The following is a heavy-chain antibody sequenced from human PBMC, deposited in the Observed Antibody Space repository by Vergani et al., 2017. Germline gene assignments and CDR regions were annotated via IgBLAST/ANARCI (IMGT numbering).Heavy chain of an antibody. Sequence: QVQMVQSGTELKEPGSSVKVSCKASGGIFSGYSITWVRPAPGQRLEWMGGIIPVFGSVNYAQKFQDRVTITADEIMTTAYMELSSLRSEDTAVYYCARGSPYCSSTSCQIHYYYYYMDVWGKGTTVTVSS. CDR3: ARGSPYCSSTSCQIHYYYYYMDV. V-gene: IGHV1-69*01. CDR2: IIPVFGSV. J-gene: IGHJ6*03. D-gene: IGHD2-2*01. CDR1: GGIFSGYS.